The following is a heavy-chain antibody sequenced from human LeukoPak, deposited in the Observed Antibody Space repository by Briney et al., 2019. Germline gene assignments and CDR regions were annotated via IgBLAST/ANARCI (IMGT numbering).Heavy chain of an antibody. J-gene: IGHJ6*04. Sequence: GGSLRLSCAASGFTFSSYDMHWVRQATAKGLERVSAIGTAGDTYYPGSVKGRFTITRENAKNSLYLQMNSLRAGDTAVYYCARVRGPAGGMDVWGKGTTVTVSS. CDR3: ARVRGPAGGMDV. V-gene: IGHV3-13*01. CDR2: IGTAGDT. CDR1: GFTFSSYD. D-gene: IGHD3-10*01.